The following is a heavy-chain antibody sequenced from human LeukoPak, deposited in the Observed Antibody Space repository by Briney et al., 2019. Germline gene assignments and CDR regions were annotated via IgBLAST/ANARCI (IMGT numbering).Heavy chain of an antibody. CDR3: ARDSHMAGVAYYFDY. Sequence: GASVKVSCKASGYTFSAYGISWVRQAPGQGLEWMGYISAYTGNTNYAQRLQGRVTMTTDTSTSTAYMELRSVRSDDTAVYFCARDSHMAGVAYYFDYWGQGTLVTVSS. CDR1: GYTFSAYG. J-gene: IGHJ4*02. CDR2: ISAYTGNT. V-gene: IGHV1-18*01. D-gene: IGHD3-10*01.